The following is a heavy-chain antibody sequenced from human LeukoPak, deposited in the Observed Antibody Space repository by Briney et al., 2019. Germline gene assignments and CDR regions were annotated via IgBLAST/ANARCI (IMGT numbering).Heavy chain of an antibody. CDR3: ARSTLREVGYFDY. CDR2: INPNSGGT. D-gene: IGHD5-12*01. V-gene: IGHV1-2*02. CDR1: GYTFTGHY. Sequence: ASVKVSCKASGYTFTGHYMHWVRQAPGQGLEWMGWINPNSGGTNYAQKFQGRVTMTRDTSISTAYMELSRLRSDDTAVYYCARSTLREVGYFDYWGQGTLVTVSS. J-gene: IGHJ4*02.